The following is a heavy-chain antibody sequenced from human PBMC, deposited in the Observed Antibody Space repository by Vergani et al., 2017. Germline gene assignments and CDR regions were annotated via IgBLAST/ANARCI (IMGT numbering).Heavy chain of an antibody. CDR1: GYSFTSYW. D-gene: IGHD6-19*01. Sequence: EVQLVQSGAEVKKPGESLKISCKGSGYSFTSYWIGWVRQMPGKGLEWMGIIYPGDSDTRYSPSFQGQVTISADKSISTAYLQWSSLKASDTAMYYCARTASPQPPYSSGWDFDYWGQGTLVTVSS. V-gene: IGHV5-51*03. CDR3: ARTASPQPPYSSGWDFDY. J-gene: IGHJ4*02. CDR2: IYPGDSDT.